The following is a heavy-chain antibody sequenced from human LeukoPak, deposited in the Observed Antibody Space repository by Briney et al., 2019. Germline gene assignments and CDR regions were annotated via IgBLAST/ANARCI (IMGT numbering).Heavy chain of an antibody. CDR1: GFTFSSYA. CDR3: AKDHIVVVPAARDGGGGYQDPLHYYYYGMDV. CDR2: ISGSGGST. J-gene: IGHJ6*02. Sequence: GGSLRLSCAASGFTFSSYAMSWVRQAPGKGLEWVSAISGSGGSTYYADSVKGRFTISRDNSKNTLYLQMNSLRAEDTAVYYCAKDHIVVVPAARDGGGGYQDPLHYYYYGMDVWGQGTTVTVSS. D-gene: IGHD2-2*01. V-gene: IGHV3-23*01.